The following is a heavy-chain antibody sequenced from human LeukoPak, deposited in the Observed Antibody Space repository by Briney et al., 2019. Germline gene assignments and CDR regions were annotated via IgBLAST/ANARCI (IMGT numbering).Heavy chain of an antibody. Sequence: GGSLRLSCAASGFTFSSYAMSWVRQAPGKGLEWVSAISGSGGSTYYADSVKGRFTISRDNSKNTLYLQMNSLRAEDTAVYYCARDLYYXXXSGXLDYWGQXTLVTVS. CDR2: ISGSGGST. CDR1: GFTFSSYA. D-gene: IGHD3-22*01. CDR3: ARDLYYXXXSGXLDY. J-gene: IGHJ4*02. V-gene: IGHV3-23*01.